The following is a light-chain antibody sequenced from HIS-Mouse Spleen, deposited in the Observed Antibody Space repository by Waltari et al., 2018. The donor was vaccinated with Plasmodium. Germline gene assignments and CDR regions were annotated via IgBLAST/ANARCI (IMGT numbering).Light chain of an antibody. J-gene: IGKJ2*01. V-gene: IGKV1-8*01. CDR1: QGISSY. Sequence: AIRMTQSPSSFPASTGDRVTITCRASQGISSYLAWYQQKPGKAHKLLIYAASTLQSGVPSRFSGSGSGTDITLTISCLQSEDFATYYCQQYYSYPYTFGQGTKLEIK. CDR2: AAS. CDR3: QQYYSYPYT.